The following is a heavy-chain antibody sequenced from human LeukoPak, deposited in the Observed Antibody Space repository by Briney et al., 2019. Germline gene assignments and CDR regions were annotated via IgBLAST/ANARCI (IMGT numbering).Heavy chain of an antibody. CDR1: GGSISYYY. V-gene: IGHV4-59*08. CDR2: IYYSEST. CDR3: ARSVATRGNWSDP. Sequence: SETLSLTCTVSGGSISYYYWNWIRQPPGKGLEWIGYIYYSESTNYNPSLKSRVTISVDTSKNQFFLKLSSVTAADTAVYYCARSVATRGNWSDPWGQGTLVTVSS. J-gene: IGHJ5*02. D-gene: IGHD6-6*01.